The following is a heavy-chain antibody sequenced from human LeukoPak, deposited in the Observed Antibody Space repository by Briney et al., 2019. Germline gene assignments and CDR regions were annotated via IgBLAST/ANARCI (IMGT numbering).Heavy chain of an antibody. CDR3: AKPSLNYYDSSGYYY. J-gene: IGHJ4*02. V-gene: IGHV3-74*01. CDR1: GFTFSSYW. D-gene: IGHD3-22*01. CDR2: INSDGSST. Sequence: GGSLRLSCAASGFTFSSYWMHWVRQAPGKGLVWVSRINSDGSSTSYADSVKGRFTISRDNAKNTLYLQMNSLRAEDTAVYYCAKPSLNYYDSSGYYYWGQGTQVTVSS.